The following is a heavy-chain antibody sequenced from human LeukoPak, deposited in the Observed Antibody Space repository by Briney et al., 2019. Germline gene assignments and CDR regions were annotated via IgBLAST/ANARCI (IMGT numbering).Heavy chain of an antibody. CDR2: FDPEDGET. CDR1: GYTLTELS. Sequence: ATVKVSCKVSGYTLTELSMHWVRQAPGKGLEWMGGFDPEDGETIYAQKFQGRVTMTEDTSTDTAYMELSSLRSEDTAVYYCATGPRFGDTLFDYWGQGTLVTVSS. J-gene: IGHJ4*02. CDR3: ATGPRFGDTLFDY. V-gene: IGHV1-24*01. D-gene: IGHD3-10*01.